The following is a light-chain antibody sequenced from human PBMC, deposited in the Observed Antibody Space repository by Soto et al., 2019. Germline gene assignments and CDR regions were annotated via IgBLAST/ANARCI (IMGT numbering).Light chain of an antibody. V-gene: IGKV4-1*01. J-gene: IGKJ2*01. CDR2: WAS. Sequence: DIVMTQSPDSLAVSLGERATINCKSSQSVLYSSNNKNYLALYQQRPGQTPKLLIYWASTRESGVPDRFSGSGSGTDFTLTITSLQAEDVAVYYCQQYESTPPTFGQGTKLEIK. CDR3: QQYESTPPT. CDR1: QSVLYSSNNKNY.